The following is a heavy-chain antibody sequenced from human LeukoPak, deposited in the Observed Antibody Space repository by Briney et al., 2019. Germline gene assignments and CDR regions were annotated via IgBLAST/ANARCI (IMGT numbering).Heavy chain of an antibody. V-gene: IGHV3-43D*04. CDR2: ISWDGGST. D-gene: IGHD7-27*01. CDR1: GFIFDDYA. Sequence: GGSLRLSCAASGFIFDDYAMHWVRQAPGKGLEWVSLISWDGGSTYYADSVKGRFTISRDNSKNSLYLQMNSLRAEDAALCYCAKTGWGAFDIWGQGTMVTVSS. J-gene: IGHJ3*02. CDR3: AKTGWGAFDI.